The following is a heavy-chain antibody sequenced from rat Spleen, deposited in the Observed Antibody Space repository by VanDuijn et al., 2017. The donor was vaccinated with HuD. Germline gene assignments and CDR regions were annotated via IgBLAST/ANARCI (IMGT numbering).Heavy chain of an antibody. J-gene: IGHJ4*01. V-gene: IGHV5-20*01. D-gene: IGHD5-1*01. CDR3: TTDRPGALIDA. Sequence: EVQLVESGGGLVQPGRSMKLSCAASGFTFSHYDMAWVRQAPKKGLEWVSFISYDGSSTYYRDSVKGRSTISRDKTKSTLYLQMDSLRSEGTATYDWTTDRPGALIDAGGQGVSVTVSS. CDR1: GFTFSHYD. CDR2: ISYDGSST.